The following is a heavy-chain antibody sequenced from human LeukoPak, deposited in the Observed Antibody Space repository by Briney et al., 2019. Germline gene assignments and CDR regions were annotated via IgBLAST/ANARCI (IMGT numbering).Heavy chain of an antibody. CDR1: AFTFRSYS. CDR3: ARDRYYGDHIQVDY. Sequence: GGSLRLSCSASAFTFRSYSMNWVRRAPGEGLEWVLAISSSISYIYYADSVKGRFTISRDNAKNSLYLQMNSLRADDTAVYYCARDRYYGDHIQVDYWGQGTLVTVSS. CDR2: ISSSISYI. D-gene: IGHD4-17*01. J-gene: IGHJ4*02. V-gene: IGHV3-21*01.